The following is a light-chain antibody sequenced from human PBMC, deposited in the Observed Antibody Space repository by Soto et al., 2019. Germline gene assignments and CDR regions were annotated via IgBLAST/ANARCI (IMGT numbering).Light chain of an antibody. J-gene: IGKJ1*01. CDR3: QQYSYYST. V-gene: IGKV1-5*03. CDR2: KAS. CDR1: QSISNW. Sequence: DIQMTQSPSTLSASAGDRATITCRASQSISNWLAWYQQKPGEAPNLLIYKASTLESGVPSRFSGSGYGTEFALTISSLQPEDFAIYYCQQYSYYSTFGQGTKVDIK.